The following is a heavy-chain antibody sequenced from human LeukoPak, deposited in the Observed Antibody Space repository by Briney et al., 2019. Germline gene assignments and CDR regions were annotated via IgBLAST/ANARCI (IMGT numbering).Heavy chain of an antibody. Sequence: GGSLRLSCAASGFTFSSYAMSWVRQAPGKGLEWVSAISGSGGSTYYADSVKGRFTISRDNYKNTLYLQMNSLRAEDTAVYYCAKDGPYYYDSSGYYFDYWGQGTLVTVSS. CDR1: GFTFSSYA. D-gene: IGHD3-22*01. V-gene: IGHV3-23*01. CDR3: AKDGPYYYDSSGYYFDY. J-gene: IGHJ4*02. CDR2: ISGSGGST.